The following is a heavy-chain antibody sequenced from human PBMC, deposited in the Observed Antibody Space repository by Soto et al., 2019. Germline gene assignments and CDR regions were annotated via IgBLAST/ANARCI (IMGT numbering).Heavy chain of an antibody. D-gene: IGHD3-10*01. V-gene: IGHV4-39*01. CDR1: GGSINSNNYY. Sequence: SETLSLTCTVSGGSINSNNYYWVWIRQPPGNGLEWIGSIYYRGSTYYNPSLKSRVTISVDTSKNQFSLKLSSVTAADTAVYYCARRHYGSGSYRNYYLDYWVQGTPVTGSS. CDR3: ARRHYGSGSYRNYYLDY. J-gene: IGHJ4*02. CDR2: IYYRGST.